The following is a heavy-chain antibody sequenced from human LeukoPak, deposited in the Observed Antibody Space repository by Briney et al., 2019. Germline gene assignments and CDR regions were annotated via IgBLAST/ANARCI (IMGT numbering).Heavy chain of an antibody. CDR1: GGTFSSYA. D-gene: IGHD3-22*01. V-gene: IGHV1-69*05. CDR3: ARVALKGYSSGYYYNWFDP. J-gene: IGHJ5*02. Sequence: ASVKVSFKASGGTFSSYAISWVRQAPGQGLEWMGGIIPIFGTANYAQKFQGRVTITTDESTSKAYMELSSLRSEDTAVYYCARVALKGYSSGYYYNWFDPWGQGTLVTVSS. CDR2: IIPIFGTA.